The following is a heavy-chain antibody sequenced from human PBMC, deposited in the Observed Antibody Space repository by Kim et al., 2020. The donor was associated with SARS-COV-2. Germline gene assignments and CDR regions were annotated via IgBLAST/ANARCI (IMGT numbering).Heavy chain of an antibody. CDR3: AKDLNTIFGATDAFDI. CDR2: IYTSGST. V-gene: IGHV4-4*07. D-gene: IGHD3-3*01. J-gene: IGHJ3*02. CDR1: GGSISSYY. Sequence: SETLSLTCTVSGGSISSYYWSWIRQPAGKGLEWIGRIYTSGSTNYNPSLKSRVTMSVDTSKNQFSLKLSSVTAADTAVYYCAKDLNTIFGATDAFDIWGQGTMVTVSS.